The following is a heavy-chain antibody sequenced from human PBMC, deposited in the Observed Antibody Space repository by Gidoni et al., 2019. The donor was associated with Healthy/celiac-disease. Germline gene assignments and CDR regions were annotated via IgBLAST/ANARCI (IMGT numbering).Heavy chain of an antibody. D-gene: IGHD7-27*01. V-gene: IGHV4-34*01. CDR3: ATLTGADWFDP. CDR2: INHSGSI. J-gene: IGHJ5*02. Sequence: QVQLQQWGAGLLKPSETLSLTCAVYGGSLSGNYWSWIRQPPGKGLEWIGEINHSGSINYNPSLKSRVNISIDTSKNQFSLKLSSVTAADTAMYYCATLTGADWFDPWGQGTLVTVSS. CDR1: GGSLSGNY.